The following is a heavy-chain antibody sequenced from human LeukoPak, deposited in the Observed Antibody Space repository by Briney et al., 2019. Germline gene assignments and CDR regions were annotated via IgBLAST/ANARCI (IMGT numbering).Heavy chain of an antibody. Sequence: PSETLSLTCIVSGDSISSYYWSWIRQPPGKGLEWIGYTSHSGSTNSNPSLKSRVTISVDTSKNQFSLTLSSVTAADTAMYYCARAGKNSRSYAYWGQGTLVTVSS. CDR1: GDSISSYY. J-gene: IGHJ4*02. CDR2: TSHSGST. V-gene: IGHV4-59*01. CDR3: ARAGKNSRSYAY. D-gene: IGHD3-10*01.